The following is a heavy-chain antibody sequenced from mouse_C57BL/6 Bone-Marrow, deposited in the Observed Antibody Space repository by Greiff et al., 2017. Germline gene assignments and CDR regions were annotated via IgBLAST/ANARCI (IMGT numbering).Heavy chain of an antibody. V-gene: IGHV1-69*01. D-gene: IGHD2-3*01. CDR2: IDPSDSYT. CDR1: GYTFTSYW. CDR3: ARSFDGYWYFDV. Sequence: QVQLQQPGAELVMPGASVKLSCKASGYTFTSYWMHWVKQRPGQGLEWIGEIDPSDSYTNYNQKFKGQSTLTVDKSSSTAYMQLSSLTSEDSAVYYCARSFDGYWYFDVWGTGTTVTVSS. J-gene: IGHJ1*03.